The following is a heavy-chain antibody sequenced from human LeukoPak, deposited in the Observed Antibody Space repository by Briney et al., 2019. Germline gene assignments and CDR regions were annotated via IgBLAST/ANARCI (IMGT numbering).Heavy chain of an antibody. CDR2: FDPEDGET. Sequence: ASVKVSCKVSGYTLTDLSMHWVRQAPGKGLEWMGGFDPEDGETIYAQKFQGRVTMTEDTSTDTGYMELRSLRSEDTAVYYCATDRLGYCSSTSCYFDYWGQRTLVTVSS. J-gene: IGHJ4*02. V-gene: IGHV1-24*01. CDR3: ATDRLGYCSSTSCYFDY. CDR1: GYTLTDLS. D-gene: IGHD2-2*01.